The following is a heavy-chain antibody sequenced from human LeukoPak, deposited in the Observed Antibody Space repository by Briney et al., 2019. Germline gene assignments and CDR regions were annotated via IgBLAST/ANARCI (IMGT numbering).Heavy chain of an antibody. V-gene: IGHV4-59*10. CDR1: GGSFSGYY. Sequence: SETLSLTCAVHGGSFSGYYWSWIRQPAGKGLEWIGRISTSGSTNYNPSLKSRVTMSVDTSKNQFSLKLSSVTAADTAVYYCARGDDSSGQGYWGQGTLVTVSS. CDR2: ISTSGST. CDR3: ARGDDSSGQGY. D-gene: IGHD3-22*01. J-gene: IGHJ4*02.